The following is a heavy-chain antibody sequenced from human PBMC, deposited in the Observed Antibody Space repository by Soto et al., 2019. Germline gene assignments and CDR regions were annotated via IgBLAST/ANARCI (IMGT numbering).Heavy chain of an antibody. CDR2: ISFDGSNQ. CDR1: GFTFRYYG. V-gene: IGHV3-30*18. CDR3: AKEVVTGYYYKAFHYHVVDV. D-gene: IGHD3-10*01. Sequence: GASLRLSCAASGFTFRYYGMHWVRQAPGKGLAWVAFISFDGSNQNYEDSVKGRFTVSRDNSNRTMSLQMDSLRPEDTAVYYCAKEVVTGYYYKAFHYHVVDVCGPGATVPVSS. J-gene: IGHJ6*02.